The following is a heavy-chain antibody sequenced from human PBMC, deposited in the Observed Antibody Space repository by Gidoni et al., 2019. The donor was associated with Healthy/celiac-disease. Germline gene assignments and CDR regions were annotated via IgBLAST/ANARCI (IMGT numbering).Heavy chain of an antibody. D-gene: IGHD4-17*01. CDR2: ISSSSSYT. V-gene: IGHV3-11*05. CDR1: GFTFSDYY. Sequence: QVQLVESGGGLVKPGGSLRLSCAASGFTFSDYYMSWIRQAPGKGLEWVSYISSSSSYTNYADSVKGRFTISRDNAKNSLYLQMNSLRAEDTAVYYCASSAGDYTAMDVWGQGTTVTVSS. J-gene: IGHJ6*02. CDR3: ASSAGDYTAMDV.